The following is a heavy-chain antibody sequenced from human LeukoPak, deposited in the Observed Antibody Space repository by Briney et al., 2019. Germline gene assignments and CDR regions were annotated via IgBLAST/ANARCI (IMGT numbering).Heavy chain of an antibody. V-gene: IGHV3-20*04. CDR3: AREGGSGWYEDY. D-gene: IGHD6-19*01. CDR1: GFILDDYG. CDR2: INWNGDST. Sequence: GGSLRLSCVVSGFILDDYGMSWVRQAPGKGLEWVSGINWNGDSTGYADSVKGRFTISRDNAKNSLYLQMNSLRAEDTAVYYCAREGGSGWYEDYWGQGTLVTVSS. J-gene: IGHJ4*02.